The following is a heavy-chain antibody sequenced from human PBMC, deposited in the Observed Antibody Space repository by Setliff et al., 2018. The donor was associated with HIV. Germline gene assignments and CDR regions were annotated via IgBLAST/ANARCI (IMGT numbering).Heavy chain of an antibody. Sequence: QAGGSLRLSCAASGFTFSNYWMHWVRQVPGKGLEWVSRINNDGSTIDYADSVKGRFTISRDNAKNTLYLQMTSLRADDTAVYYCARDVPISFSGSYLNYWGQGTLVTVSS. CDR3: ARDVPISFSGSYLNY. V-gene: IGHV3-74*01. CDR1: GFTFSNYW. D-gene: IGHD3-10*01. J-gene: IGHJ4*02. CDR2: INNDGSTI.